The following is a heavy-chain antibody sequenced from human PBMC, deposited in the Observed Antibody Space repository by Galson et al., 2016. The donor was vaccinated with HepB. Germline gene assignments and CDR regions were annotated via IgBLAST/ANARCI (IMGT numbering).Heavy chain of an antibody. CDR2: IKQDGSEK. Sequence: SLRLSCAASGFTFSGYWMTWVRQAPGKGLEWVANIKQDGSEKNYVDSVKGRFTISRDNAKNLVYLQMNSLRAEETAMYYCASAPAATESDYWGKGTLVTVSP. D-gene: IGHD6-25*01. CDR3: ASAPAATESDY. J-gene: IGHJ4*02. V-gene: IGHV3-7*01. CDR1: GFTFSGYW.